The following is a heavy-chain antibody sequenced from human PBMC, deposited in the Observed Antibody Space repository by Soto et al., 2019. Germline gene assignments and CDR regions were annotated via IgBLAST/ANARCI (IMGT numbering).Heavy chain of an antibody. CDR1: GGSFSGYY. CDR3: ARVGYCSSTSCYYWFDP. Sequence: SETLSLTCAVYGGSFSGYYWSWIRQPPGKGLEWIGEINHSGSTNYNPSLKSRVTISVDTSKNQFSLKLSSVTAADTAVYYCARVGYCSSTSCYYWFDPWGQGTLVTVS. J-gene: IGHJ5*02. D-gene: IGHD2-2*03. CDR2: INHSGST. V-gene: IGHV4-34*01.